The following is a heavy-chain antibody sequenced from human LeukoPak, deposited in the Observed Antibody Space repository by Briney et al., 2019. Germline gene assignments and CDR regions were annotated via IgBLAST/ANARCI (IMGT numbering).Heavy chain of an antibody. CDR1: GYSFTSYW. Sequence: GESLKISCKGSGYSFTSYWIGWVRQAPGQGLEWMGWINPNSGGTNYAQKFQGRVTMTRDTSISTAYMELSRLRSDDTAVYYCARDRVQLWFDHYYYMDVWGKGTTVTISS. CDR3: ARDRVQLWFDHYYYMDV. V-gene: IGHV1-2*02. D-gene: IGHD5-18*01. CDR2: INPNSGGT. J-gene: IGHJ6*03.